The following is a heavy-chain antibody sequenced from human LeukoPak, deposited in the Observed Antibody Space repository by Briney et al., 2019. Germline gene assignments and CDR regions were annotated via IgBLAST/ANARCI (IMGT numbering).Heavy chain of an antibody. CDR3: AKGLGDYDDFRLGY. CDR1: VFTFSTYG. V-gene: IGHV3-30*02. D-gene: IGHD4-17*01. Sequence: GGSLRLSCAASVFTFSTYGFHWVRQAPGKGLEWVAFIPSDGSDNYYANSEKGRFTISRDNSKNTLYLQMNSLRSEDTAVYYCAKGLGDYDDFRLGYWGQGTLVTVSS. J-gene: IGHJ4*02. CDR2: IPSDGSDN.